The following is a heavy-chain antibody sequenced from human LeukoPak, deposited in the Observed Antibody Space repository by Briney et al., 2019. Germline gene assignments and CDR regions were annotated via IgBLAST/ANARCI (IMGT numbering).Heavy chain of an antibody. CDR3: ARVLPGSGSYDY. D-gene: IGHD3-10*01. V-gene: IGHV3-13*04. CDR1: GFSFSTSD. Sequence: PGGSLRLSCAASGFSFSTSDMHWVRQSTGKGLEWVSAIGTVGDTYYAASVRGRFTISRENDKSSLYLQMNNLRVGDTAVYYCARVLPGSGSYDYWGQGTLVSVSS. J-gene: IGHJ4*02. CDR2: IGTVGDT.